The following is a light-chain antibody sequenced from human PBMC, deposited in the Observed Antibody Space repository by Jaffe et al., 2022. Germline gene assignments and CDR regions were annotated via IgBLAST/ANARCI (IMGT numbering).Light chain of an antibody. Sequence: DIQMTQSPSTLSASVGDRVTITCRASQNIGNWLAWYQQKPGKAPKLLIYKASSLESGVPSRFSGSGSGTEFTLTISSLLPDDFATYYCQQYNTYSQTFGQGTKVDIK. CDR1: QNIGNW. CDR2: KAS. J-gene: IGKJ1*01. V-gene: IGKV1-5*03. CDR3: QQYNTYSQT.